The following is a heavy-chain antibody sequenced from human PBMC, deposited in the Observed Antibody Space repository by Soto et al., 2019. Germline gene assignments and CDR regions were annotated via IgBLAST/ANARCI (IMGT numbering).Heavy chain of an antibody. CDR1: GYSFTSYW. CDR2: IYPGDSDT. J-gene: IGHJ6*02. CDR3: ARLWSHNGHTIFGVVIPNGSYGMDV. V-gene: IGHV5-51*01. D-gene: IGHD3-3*01. Sequence: PGESLKISCKGSGYSFTSYWIGWVRQMPGKGLEWMGIIYPGDSDTRYSPSFQGQVTISADKSISTAYLQWSSLKASDTAMYYCARLWSHNGHTIFGVVIPNGSYGMDVWGQGTTVTVSS.